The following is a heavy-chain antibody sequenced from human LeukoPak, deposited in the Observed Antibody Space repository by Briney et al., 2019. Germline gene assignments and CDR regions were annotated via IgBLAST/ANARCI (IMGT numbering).Heavy chain of an antibody. V-gene: IGHV3-23*01. Sequence: PGGSLRLSCAASGFTFGSYAMSWVRQAPGKGLEWVSAISGSGGSTYYADSVKGRFTISRDNSKNTLYLEMNSLRAEDTAVYYCAKDLRYCGGDCYSGDWGQGTLVTVSS. J-gene: IGHJ4*02. CDR2: ISGSGGST. D-gene: IGHD2-21*02. CDR3: AKDLRYCGGDCYSGD. CDR1: GFTFGSYA.